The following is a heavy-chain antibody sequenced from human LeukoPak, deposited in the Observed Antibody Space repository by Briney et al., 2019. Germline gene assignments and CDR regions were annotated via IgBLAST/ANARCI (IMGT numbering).Heavy chain of an antibody. CDR2: ISGSGGST. Sequence: QTGGSLRLSCAASGFTFSSYAMSWVRQVPGKGLEWVSAISGSGGSTYYADSVKGRFTISRDNSKKTLYLQMNSLRAEDTAVYYCAKVQYYYERSGYNYWGQGTLVTVSS. D-gene: IGHD3-22*01. V-gene: IGHV3-23*01. CDR1: GFTFSSYA. CDR3: AKVQYYYERSGYNY. J-gene: IGHJ4*02.